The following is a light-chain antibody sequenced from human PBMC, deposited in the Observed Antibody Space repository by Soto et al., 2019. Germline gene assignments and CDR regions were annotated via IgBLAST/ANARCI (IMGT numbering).Light chain of an antibody. Sequence: DIQITQSPSSLSASVGDRVTITCRASQSISSYLNWYQQKPGKAPKLLIYAASSLQSGVPSRFSGSGSGTDFTLTISSMQPEDFATYYCQQSYSTLTTLGQGTKLDIK. CDR3: QQSYSTLTT. J-gene: IGKJ2*01. CDR2: AAS. V-gene: IGKV1-39*01. CDR1: QSISSY.